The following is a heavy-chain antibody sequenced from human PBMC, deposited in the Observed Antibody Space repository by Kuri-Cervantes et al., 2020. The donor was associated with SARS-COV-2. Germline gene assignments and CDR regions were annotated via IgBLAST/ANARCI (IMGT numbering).Heavy chain of an antibody. CDR1: GYTFTTYY. J-gene: IGHJ6*02. CDR2: INPSGGGT. CDR3: ARDPTTVTTGIGMDV. Sequence: ASVNLSRKASGYTFTTYYIHWVRQAPGQGLEWMGIINPSGGGTSYAQKFQGRVAVTRDTPTSTVYMELSSLRSEDTAVYYCARDPTTVTTGIGMDVWGQGTTVTVSS. V-gene: IGHV1-46*01. D-gene: IGHD4-17*01.